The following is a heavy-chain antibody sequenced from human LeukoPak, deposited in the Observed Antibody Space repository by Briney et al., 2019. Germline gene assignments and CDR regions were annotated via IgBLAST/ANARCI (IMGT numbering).Heavy chain of an antibody. D-gene: IGHD1-26*01. V-gene: IGHV3-21*01. CDR2: ISSSSGYI. CDR3: ARGSEWEPLYYFDY. Sequence: GGSLRLSCIGSGFTFSIYNMNWVRQAPGKGLEWVALISSSSGYIYYKDSVKGRFTISRDNAKNSLYLQMNSLRAEDTAVYYCARGSEWEPLYYFDYWGQGNLVAVSS. CDR1: GFTFSIYN. J-gene: IGHJ4*02.